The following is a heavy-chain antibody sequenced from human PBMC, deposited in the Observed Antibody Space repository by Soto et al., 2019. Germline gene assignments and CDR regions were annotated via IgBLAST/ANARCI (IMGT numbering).Heavy chain of an antibody. J-gene: IGHJ4*02. D-gene: IGHD3-16*01. CDR2: ISSTSSYI. CDR1: GFTFSSYT. V-gene: IGHV3-21*01. CDR3: ARAWGPTLDY. Sequence: EVQLVESGGGLVKPGGSLRLSCAASGFTFSSYTMNWVRQAPGKGLEWVSTISSTSSYIYYAVSVKGRFTISRDNAKNSLYMQMNSLKADEPAVYYCARAWGPTLDYWGQGTLVIVSS.